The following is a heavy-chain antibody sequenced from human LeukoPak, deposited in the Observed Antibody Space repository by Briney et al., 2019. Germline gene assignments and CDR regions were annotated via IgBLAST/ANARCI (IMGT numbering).Heavy chain of an antibody. J-gene: IGHJ4*02. CDR3: ARRVLRYFDWLAYDY. Sequence: PGGSLRLSCAASGFTFSDHYMDWIRQPPGKGLEWIGEINHSGSTNYNPSLKSRVTISVDTSKNQFSLKLSSVTAADTAVYYCARRVLRYFDWLAYDYWGQGTLVTVSS. V-gene: IGHV4-34*01. CDR1: GFTFSDHY. CDR2: INHSGST. D-gene: IGHD3-9*01.